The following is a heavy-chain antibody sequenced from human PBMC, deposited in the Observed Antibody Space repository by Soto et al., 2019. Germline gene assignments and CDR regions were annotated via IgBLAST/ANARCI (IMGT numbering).Heavy chain of an antibody. J-gene: IGHJ5*02. CDR1: GFNFSNHW. CDR2: ITSDGKSK. CDR3: ARESGDWPLNWFDP. Sequence: GGSLRLSCTASGFNFSNHWMHWVRQRPAEGLVWVSRITSDGKSKAYAESVKGRFAISKDNAKNTLYLQMNGLTAEDTAVYYCARESGDWPLNWFDPWGQGTLVTVSS. V-gene: IGHV3-74*01. D-gene: IGHD2-21*02.